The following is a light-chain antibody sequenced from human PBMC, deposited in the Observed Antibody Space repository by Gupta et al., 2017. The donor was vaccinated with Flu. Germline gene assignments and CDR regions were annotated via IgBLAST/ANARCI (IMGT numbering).Light chain of an antibody. CDR2: GAS. Sequence: EIVLTQSPGTLSLSPGERATLSCRASQSVSSTYLAWYQQKPGQAPRLLIDGASTRATGIPDRFSGSGSGTDFTLTISRLEPEDFAVYYGQGYDNSAQTCGQGTKVEIK. CDR3: QGYDNSAQT. V-gene: IGKV3-20*01. CDR1: QSVSSTY. J-gene: IGKJ1*01.